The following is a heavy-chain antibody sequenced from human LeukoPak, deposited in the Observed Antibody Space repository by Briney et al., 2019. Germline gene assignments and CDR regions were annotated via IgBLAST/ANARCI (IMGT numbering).Heavy chain of an antibody. V-gene: IGHV1-8*01. CDR2: MNPNSGNT. CDR1: GYTFXSYD. D-gene: IGHD3-3*01. Sequence: ASVKVSCKASGYTFXSYDINWVRQATGQGLEWMGWMNPNSGNTGYAQKFQGRVTMTRNTSISTAYMELSSLRSEDTAVYYCARGPYYDFWSGYFFYENDAFDIWGQGTMVTVSS. J-gene: IGHJ3*02. CDR3: ARGPYYDFWSGYFFYENDAFDI.